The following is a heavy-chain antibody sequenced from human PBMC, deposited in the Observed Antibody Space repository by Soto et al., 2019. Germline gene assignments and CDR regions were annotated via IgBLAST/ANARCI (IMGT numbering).Heavy chain of an antibody. V-gene: IGHV2-5*02. D-gene: IGHD1-26*01. CDR1: RFSLNINGVG. CDR3: ARLYGGSYFDY. Sequence: QITLKESGPTLVKPTQTLTLTCTFSRFSLNINGVGVGWIRQPPGRALEWLAHIYRDDDKRYSPSLKSRLTITKDTSKSQVVLTMTNMGPVDTATYYCARLYGGSYFDYWGQGTLVTVSS. CDR2: IYRDDDK. J-gene: IGHJ4*02.